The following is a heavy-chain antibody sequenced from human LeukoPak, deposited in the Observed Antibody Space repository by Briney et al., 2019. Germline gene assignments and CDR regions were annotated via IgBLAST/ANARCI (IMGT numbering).Heavy chain of an antibody. D-gene: IGHD2-2*03. Sequence: PGGSLRLSCAASGFMFSNYAMSWVRQAPGKGLEWVSAISGSGGTTYSADSVKGRFTISRDNSKNTLYLQMNSLRAEDTAVYYCAKDGYCSSASCLNSYYYMDVWGKGTTVTVSS. CDR2: ISGSGGTT. CDR1: GFMFSNYA. V-gene: IGHV3-23*01. CDR3: AKDGYCSSASCLNSYYYMDV. J-gene: IGHJ6*03.